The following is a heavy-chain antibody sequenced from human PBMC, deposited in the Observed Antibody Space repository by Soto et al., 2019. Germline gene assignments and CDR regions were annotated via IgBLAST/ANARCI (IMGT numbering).Heavy chain of an antibody. Sequence: QLQLQESGPGLVKPSETLSLTCTVSGGSISSSSYYWGWIRQPPGKGLEWIGSIYYSGSTNYNPSLKSSVTISVDTSRNQFSLKPSSVTAADTAGYYCARFSGWEQRFDYWGQGTLVTVSS. CDR1: GGSISSSSYY. CDR3: ARFSGWEQRFDY. D-gene: IGHD1-26*01. CDR2: IYYSGST. J-gene: IGHJ4*02. V-gene: IGHV4-39*01.